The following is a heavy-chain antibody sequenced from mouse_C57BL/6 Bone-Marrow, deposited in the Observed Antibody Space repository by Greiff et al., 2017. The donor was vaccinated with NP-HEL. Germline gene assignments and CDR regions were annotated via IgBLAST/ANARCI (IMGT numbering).Heavy chain of an antibody. V-gene: IGHV5-12*01. CDR1: GFTFSDYY. Sequence: EVKLVESGGGLVQPGGSLKLSCAASGFTFSDYYLYWVRQTPEKRLEWVAYISNGGGCTYYPDTVKGRFTLSRDNATNTLYLQMSQLKSEDTAMYYGAGHPSRVVTTRSYYAMDYWGQGTSVTVSS. CDR3: AGHPSRVVTTRSYYAMDY. J-gene: IGHJ4*01. D-gene: IGHD2-2*01. CDR2: ISNGGGCT.